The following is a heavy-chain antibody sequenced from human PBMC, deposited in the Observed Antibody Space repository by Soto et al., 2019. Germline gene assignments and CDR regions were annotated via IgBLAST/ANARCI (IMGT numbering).Heavy chain of an antibody. D-gene: IGHD2-21*02. CDR3: ARPRSATYCGGDCYDAFDI. J-gene: IGHJ3*02. CDR2: ISYDGSNK. Sequence: GGSLRLSCAASGFTFSSYAMHWVRQAPGKGLEWVAVISYDGSNKYYADSVKGRFTISRDNSKNTLYLQMNSLRAEDTAVYYCARPRSATYCGGDCYDAFDIWGQGTMVTVSS. V-gene: IGHV3-30*04. CDR1: GFTFSSYA.